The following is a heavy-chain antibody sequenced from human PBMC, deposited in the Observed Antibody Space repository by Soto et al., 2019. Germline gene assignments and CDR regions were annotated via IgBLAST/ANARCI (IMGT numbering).Heavy chain of an antibody. CDR2: IWYDGSNK. J-gene: IGHJ4*01. V-gene: IGHV3-33*01. D-gene: IGHD6-19*01. CDR3: ARESIAVAGTGFDY. CDR1: GFTFSSYG. Sequence: GGSLRLSCAASGFTFSSYGMHWVRQAPGKGLEWVAVIWYDGSNKYYADSVKGRFTISRDNSKNTLYLQMNSLRAEDTAVYYCARESIAVAGTGFDYWGHGTLVTVSS.